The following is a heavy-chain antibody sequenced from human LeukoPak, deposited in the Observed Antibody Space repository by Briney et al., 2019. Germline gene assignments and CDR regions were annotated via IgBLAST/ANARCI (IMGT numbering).Heavy chain of an antibody. Sequence: GGSLRLSCAASGFTFSSYSMNWVRQAPGKGLEWVSSISSSSSYIYYADSVKGRFTISRDNAKNSLYLQMNGLRAEDTAVYYCARDLRLSRVVRSDESDYWGQGTLVTVSS. CDR3: ARDLRLSRVVRSDESDY. J-gene: IGHJ4*02. CDR1: GFTFSSYS. V-gene: IGHV3-21*01. CDR2: ISSSSSYI. D-gene: IGHD3-10*01.